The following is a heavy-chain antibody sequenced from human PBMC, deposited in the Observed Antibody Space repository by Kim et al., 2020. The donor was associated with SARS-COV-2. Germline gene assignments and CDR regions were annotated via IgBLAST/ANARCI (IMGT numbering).Heavy chain of an antibody. V-gene: IGHV3-23*01. J-gene: IGHJ6*02. CDR3: AKAGARLYGMDV. D-gene: IGHD2-21*01. Sequence: YYANSVKGRFTISRDNSKNTLYLQMNSLRAEDTAVYYCAKAGARLYGMDVWGQGTTVTVSS.